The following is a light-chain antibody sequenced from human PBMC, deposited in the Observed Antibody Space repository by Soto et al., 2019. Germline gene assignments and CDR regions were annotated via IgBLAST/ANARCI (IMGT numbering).Light chain of an antibody. CDR2: EVS. V-gene: IGLV2-14*01. Sequence: QSALTQPASVSGSPGQSITISCTGTSSDVGGYSYVSWYQQHPGKTPKLMIYEVSNRPSGVSHRFSGSKSGNTASLTISGLQTEDEADYYCSSYTTSTPYVFGSGTKLTVL. CDR3: SSYTTSTPYV. J-gene: IGLJ6*01. CDR1: SSDVGGYSY.